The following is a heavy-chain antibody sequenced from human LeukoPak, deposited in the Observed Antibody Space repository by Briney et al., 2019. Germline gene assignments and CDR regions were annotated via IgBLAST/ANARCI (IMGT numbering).Heavy chain of an antibody. V-gene: IGHV1-18*01. CDR2: ISAYNGNT. D-gene: IGHD1-26*01. Sequence: ASVKVSCKASGYTFTNFGITWVRQAPGQGLEWMGWISAYNGNTNYAQKSQGRVTMTTDTSTSTAYMELRSLRSDDTAVYYCARDPRIVGTTPDWFDPWGQGTRVTVPS. CDR3: ARDPRIVGTTPDWFDP. CDR1: GYTFTNFG. J-gene: IGHJ5*02.